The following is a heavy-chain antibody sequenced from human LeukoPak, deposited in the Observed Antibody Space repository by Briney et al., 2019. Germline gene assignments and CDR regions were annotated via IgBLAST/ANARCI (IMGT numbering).Heavy chain of an antibody. D-gene: IGHD2-2*01. V-gene: IGHV1-18*01. Sequence: ASVKVSCKASGYTFTSYGLSWVRQAPGQGLEWMGWISTYNGNTNYAQKLQGRVTMTTDTSTSTTYMELRSLRSDDTAVYYCARDRGGSTSWFFDNWGQGTLVTVSA. CDR3: ARDRGGSTSWFFDN. CDR1: GYTFTSYG. CDR2: ISTYNGNT. J-gene: IGHJ4*02.